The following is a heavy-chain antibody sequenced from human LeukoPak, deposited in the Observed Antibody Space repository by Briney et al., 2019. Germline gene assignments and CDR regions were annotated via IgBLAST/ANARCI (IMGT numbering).Heavy chain of an antibody. CDR1: GFTFSSCA. V-gene: IGHV3-20*04. CDR2: INWNGGST. CDR3: ARGRIIRGYFDY. J-gene: IGHJ4*02. D-gene: IGHD2/OR15-2a*01. Sequence: GGSLRLSCAASGFTFSSCAMSWVRQAPGKGLEWVSGINWNGGSTGYADSVKGRFTISRDNAKNSLYLQMNSLRAEDTALYYCARGRIIRGYFDYWGQGTLVTVSS.